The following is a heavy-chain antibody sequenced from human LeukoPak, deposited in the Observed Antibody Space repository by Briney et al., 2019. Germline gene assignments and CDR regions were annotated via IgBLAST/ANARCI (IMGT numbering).Heavy chain of an antibody. J-gene: IGHJ2*01. CDR1: GGSFSSYY. CDR2: IYNSGTT. D-gene: IGHD1-26*01. V-gene: IGHV4-4*07. Sequence: SETLSLTCTVSGGSFSSYYWTWIRQPAGKGLEWIGRIYNSGTTNYSPSLESRVTMSLDTSKNRFSLSLSSVTAADTAVYYARDRLGATGHWRIDVWGRGTLVTVSS. CDR3: ARDRLGATGHWRIDV.